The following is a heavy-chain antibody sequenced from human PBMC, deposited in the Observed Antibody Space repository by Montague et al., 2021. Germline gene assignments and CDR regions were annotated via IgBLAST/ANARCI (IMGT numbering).Heavy chain of an antibody. CDR1: GDSKNTCK. V-gene: IGHV4-59*01. D-gene: IGHD1-26*01. J-gene: IGHJ3*01. CDR3: AREWGGFDF. Sequence: SETLSLTCNVSGDSKNTCKWNWIRQPPGKGLECIGYTYSSGNTNYNPSLKGRVTISVDTSRNQFSLDVSSVTAADTAMYYCAREWGGFDFWGHGTLVTVSS. CDR2: TYSSGNT.